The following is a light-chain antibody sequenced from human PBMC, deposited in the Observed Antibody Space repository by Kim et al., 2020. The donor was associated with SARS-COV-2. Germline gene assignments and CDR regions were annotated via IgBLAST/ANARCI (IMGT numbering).Light chain of an antibody. CDR3: SSYTSSSTLV. J-gene: IGLJ3*02. V-gene: IGLV2-14*03. CDR1: RSDVGGYNY. Sequence: QSFTISGTGTRSDVGGYNYVSWYQQHPGKAPKLMIYDVSNRPSGVSNRFSGSKSGNTASLTISGLQAEDEADYYCSSYTSSSTLVFGGGTQLTVL. CDR2: DVS.